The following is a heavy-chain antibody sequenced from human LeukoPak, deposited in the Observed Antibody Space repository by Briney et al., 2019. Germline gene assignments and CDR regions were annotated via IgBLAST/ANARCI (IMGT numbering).Heavy chain of an antibody. CDR3: VRSCTGGCYVRYSDY. CDR2: SRNKANSYTT. V-gene: IGHV3-72*01. D-gene: IGHD2-8*02. Sequence: GGSLRLSCAASGFTFSDHYMDWVRQAPGKGLEWVGRSRNKANSYTTEYAASVKGRFTISRQDSKNSLYLQMNSLKIEDTAVYYCVRSCTGGCYVRYSDYWGQGTLVIVSS. J-gene: IGHJ4*02. CDR1: GFTFSDHY.